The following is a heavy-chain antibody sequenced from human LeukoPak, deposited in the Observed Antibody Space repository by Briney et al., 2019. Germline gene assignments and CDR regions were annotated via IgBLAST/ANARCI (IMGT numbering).Heavy chain of an antibody. CDR2: ISGSGDST. CDR1: GFNFNNYA. CDR3: ALPGNSRRVY. J-gene: IGHJ4*02. Sequence: GGSLRLSCAASGFNFNNYAMNWVRQAPGKGREWGSIISGSGDSTYYADSIKGRFTISRDNSKNTLYLQMNSLRPEDTAVYYCALPGNSRRVYWGQGTLVTVSS. D-gene: IGHD1-7*01. V-gene: IGHV3-23*01.